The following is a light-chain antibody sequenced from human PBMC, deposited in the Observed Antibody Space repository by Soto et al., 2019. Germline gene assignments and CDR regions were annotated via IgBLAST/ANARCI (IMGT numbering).Light chain of an antibody. CDR1: QSLLHSNGYNY. CDR2: LGS. CDR3: MQALQTPIT. V-gene: IGKV2-28*01. Sequence: EIVMTQSPLSLPVTPGEPASISCRSSQSLLHSNGYNYLDWYLQKPGQSPQLLIYLGSNRASGVPDRFSGSGSGTDFTLKISRVEAEDVGVYYCMQALQTPITFGRGTRLEI. J-gene: IGKJ5*01.